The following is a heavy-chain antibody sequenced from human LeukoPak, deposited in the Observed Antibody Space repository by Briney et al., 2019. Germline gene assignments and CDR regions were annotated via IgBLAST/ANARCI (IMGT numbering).Heavy chain of an antibody. J-gene: IGHJ4*02. V-gene: IGHV3-66*01. CDR2: IYSGGST. D-gene: IGHD3-22*01. Sequence: GGSLRLSCAASGFTVSSNYMSWVRQAPGKGLEWVSVIYSGGSTYYADSVKGRFTISRDNSKNTLYLQMNSLRAEDTAVYYCARDSRDSSGLDYWGQGTLVTVSS. CDR3: ARDSRDSSGLDY. CDR1: GFTVSSNY.